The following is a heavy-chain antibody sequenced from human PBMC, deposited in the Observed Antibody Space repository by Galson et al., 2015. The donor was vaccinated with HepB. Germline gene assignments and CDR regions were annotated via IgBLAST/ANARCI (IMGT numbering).Heavy chain of an antibody. V-gene: IGHV3-30-3*01. D-gene: IGHD1-26*01. CDR3: ARENSGTYYGYFDY. Sequence: SLRLSCAASGFTFSHYAMHWVRQAPGKGLEWVATIPYDSSNKYYADPVRGRFTISRDNSKNTVSLQMNSLSPEATAVYYCARENSGTYYGYFDYWGQGTLVTVSS. J-gene: IGHJ4*02. CDR2: IPYDSSNK. CDR1: GFTFSHYA.